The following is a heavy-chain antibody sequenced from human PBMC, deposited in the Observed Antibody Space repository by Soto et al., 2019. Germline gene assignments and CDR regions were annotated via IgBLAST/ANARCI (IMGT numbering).Heavy chain of an antibody. D-gene: IGHD1-26*01. CDR1: GFTFSSYA. Sequence: QVQLVESGGGVVQPGRSLRLSCAASGFTFSSYAMHWVRQAPGKGLEWVAVISYDGSNKYYADSVKGRFTISRDNSKNTLYLQMSSLRAEDTAVYYCAREGIVGARNFDYWGQGTLVTVSS. V-gene: IGHV3-30-3*01. CDR3: AREGIVGARNFDY. CDR2: ISYDGSNK. J-gene: IGHJ4*02.